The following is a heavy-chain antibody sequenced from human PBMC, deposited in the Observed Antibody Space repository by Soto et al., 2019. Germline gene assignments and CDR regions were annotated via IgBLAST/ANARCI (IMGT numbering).Heavy chain of an antibody. D-gene: IGHD3-3*01. CDR2: INPNSGGT. Sequence: QVRLVQSGAEVKKPGASVKVSCKASGYTFTGYYMHWVRQAPGQGLEWMGWINPNSGGTNYAQKVQGRVTMTSDTSLSTAYMELSRLRSDDTAVYYCARGHYDYYYYYGMDVWGQGTTVTVS. V-gene: IGHV1-2*02. J-gene: IGHJ6*02. CDR3: ARGHYDYYYYYGMDV. CDR1: GYTFTGYY.